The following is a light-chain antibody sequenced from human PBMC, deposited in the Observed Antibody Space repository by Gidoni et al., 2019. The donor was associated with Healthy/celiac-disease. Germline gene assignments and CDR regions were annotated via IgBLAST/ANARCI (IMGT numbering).Light chain of an antibody. CDR2: DAS. CDR1: QSISSW. CDR3: QQYNSYVT. Sequence: DIQMTQSPSTLSASVGDRVTITCRASQSISSWLAWYQQKPGKAPKLLIYDASSLESGVSSRFSGSGSGTEFTLTISSLQPDDFATYYCQQYNSYVTFXPXTKVDIK. V-gene: IGKV1-5*01. J-gene: IGKJ3*01.